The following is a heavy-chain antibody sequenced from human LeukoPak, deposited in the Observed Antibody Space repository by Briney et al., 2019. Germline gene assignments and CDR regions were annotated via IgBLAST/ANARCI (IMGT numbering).Heavy chain of an antibody. Sequence: SETLSLTCTVSGGSISSSSYCWGWIRQPPGKGLEWIGSICYSGSTFYNPSLKSRVTLSVDTSKNQFSLKLSSVTAADTAVYYCARRDSSGYYVYWGQGALVTVSS. V-gene: IGHV4-39*01. D-gene: IGHD3-22*01. J-gene: IGHJ4*02. CDR2: ICYSGST. CDR1: GGSISSSSYC. CDR3: ARRDSSGYYVY.